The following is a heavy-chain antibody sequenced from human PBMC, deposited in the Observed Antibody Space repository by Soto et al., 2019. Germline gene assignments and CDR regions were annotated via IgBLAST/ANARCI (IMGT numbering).Heavy chain of an antibody. J-gene: IGHJ4*02. D-gene: IGHD3-10*01. CDR2: ISCDGGNT. V-gene: IGHV3-30-3*01. CDR3: ARQGRAVSSYYFDY. CDR1: GFTFSSYA. Sequence: PGGSLRLSCAASGFTFSSYAMHWVRQAPGKGLEWVAVISCDGGNTYYADSVRGRFTISRDNSKNTLYLQMGSLRAGDMAVYYCARQGRAVSSYYFDYWGRGTLVSVSS.